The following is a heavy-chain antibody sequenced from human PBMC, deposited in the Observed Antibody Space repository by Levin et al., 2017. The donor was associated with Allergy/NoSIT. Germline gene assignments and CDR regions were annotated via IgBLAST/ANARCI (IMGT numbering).Heavy chain of an antibody. Sequence: GGSLRLSCAASGFTLSSYWMSWVRQAPGKGLEWVATIKFDGSDKYYVDSVKGRFTISRDSGKNSLYLEMNSLRVEDTAVYCCTLVERWLVFDSWGQGTLVTVSS. CDR2: IKFDGSDK. J-gene: IGHJ4*02. V-gene: IGHV3-7*02. CDR3: TLVERWLVFDS. CDR1: GFTLSSYW. D-gene: IGHD6-19*01.